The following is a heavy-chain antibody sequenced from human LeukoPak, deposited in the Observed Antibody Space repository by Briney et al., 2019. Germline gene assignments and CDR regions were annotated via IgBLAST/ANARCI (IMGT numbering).Heavy chain of an antibody. J-gene: IGHJ4*02. Sequence: GASVKVSCKASGGTFSSYAISWVRQAPGQGLEWMGWISAYNGNTNYAQKLQGRVTMTTDTSTSTAYMELRSLRSDDTAVYYCARGPGYSYPYYYDYWGQGTLVTVSS. D-gene: IGHD5-18*01. V-gene: IGHV1-18*01. CDR2: ISAYNGNT. CDR3: ARGPGYSYPYYYDY. CDR1: GGTFSSYA.